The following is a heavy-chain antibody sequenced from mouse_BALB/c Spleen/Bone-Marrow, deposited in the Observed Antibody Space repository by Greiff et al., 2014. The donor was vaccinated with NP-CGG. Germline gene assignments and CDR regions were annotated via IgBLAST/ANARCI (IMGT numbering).Heavy chain of an antibody. J-gene: IGHJ2*01. CDR3: SKDGGYDYSYYFDY. Sequence: EVKLEESGGGLVKPGGSLKLSCAASGFTFSSYSMSWVRQTPEKRLEWVATISSGGHDTYYPDSVKGRFTISRDNAKITLYLQMSSLKSEDTAVYYCSKDGGYDYSYYFDYWGQGTTLTVSS. CDR2: ISSGGHDT. D-gene: IGHD2-4*01. CDR1: GFTFSSYS. V-gene: IGHV5-6-4*01.